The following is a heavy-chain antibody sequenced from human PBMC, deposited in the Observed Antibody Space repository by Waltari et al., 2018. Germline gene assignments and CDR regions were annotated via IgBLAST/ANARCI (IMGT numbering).Heavy chain of an antibody. CDR2: INTSGGST. Sequence: QVQLVQSGSEVKKPGASVKVSCKASGYTFTSYYMHWVRQAPGQGLEWMGIINTSGGSTSYAQKSQGRVTMTRDTSTSTVYMELSSLRSEDTAVYYCAMGKSAAADSNWFDPWGQGTLVTVSS. J-gene: IGHJ5*02. CDR1: GYTFTSYY. D-gene: IGHD6-13*01. CDR3: AMGKSAAADSNWFDP. V-gene: IGHV1-46*01.